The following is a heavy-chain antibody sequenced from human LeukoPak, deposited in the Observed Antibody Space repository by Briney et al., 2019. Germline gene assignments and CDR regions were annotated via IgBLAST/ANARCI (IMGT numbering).Heavy chain of an antibody. CDR1: GFTFSNYA. V-gene: IGHV3-23*01. Sequence: GASLRLSCAASGFTFSNYAMSWVRRAPGKGLEWVSAITGSDGNTYYADPVKGRFTISRDNSKNTLYLQMNSLRAEDTAVYYCAKEGYTSAYYFDYWGQGTLVTVSS. D-gene: IGHD5-18*01. J-gene: IGHJ4*02. CDR2: ITGSDGNT. CDR3: AKEGYTSAYYFDY.